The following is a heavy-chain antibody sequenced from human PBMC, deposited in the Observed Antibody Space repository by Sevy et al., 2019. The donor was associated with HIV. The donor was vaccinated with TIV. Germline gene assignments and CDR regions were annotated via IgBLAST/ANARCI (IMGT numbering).Heavy chain of an antibody. D-gene: IGHD3-22*01. CDR2: IFSGGNT. CDR1: GFTVSGNY. Sequence: GGSLRLSCAASGFTVSGNYMSWVRQAPGKGLEWVSCIFSGGNTHFADSVKGRFTISRDNSKNTLSLQMNSLSAEDTAVYYCARAVEDYSDSSAWDWYFDLWGRGTLVTVSS. V-gene: IGHV3-66*01. J-gene: IGHJ2*01. CDR3: ARAVEDYSDSSAWDWYFDL.